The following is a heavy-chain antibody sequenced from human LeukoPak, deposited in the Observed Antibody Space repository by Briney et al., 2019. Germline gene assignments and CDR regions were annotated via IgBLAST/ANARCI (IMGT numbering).Heavy chain of an antibody. D-gene: IGHD2-2*01. CDR2: IYTSGST. J-gene: IGHJ4*02. V-gene: IGHV4-4*07. CDR1: GGSISSYY. Sequence: SETLSLTCTVSGGSISSYYWSWIRQPAGKGLEWIGRIYTSGSTNYNPSLKSRVTISVDTSKNQFSLKLSSVTAADTAVYYCARHGRVVPAAPFDYWGQGTLVTVSS. CDR3: ARHGRVVPAAPFDY.